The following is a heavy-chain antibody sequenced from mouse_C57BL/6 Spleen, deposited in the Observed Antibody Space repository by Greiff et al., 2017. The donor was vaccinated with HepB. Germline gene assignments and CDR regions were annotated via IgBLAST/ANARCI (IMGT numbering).Heavy chain of an antibody. J-gene: IGHJ3*01. Sequence: EVKLMESEGGLVQPGSSMKLSCTASGFTFSDYYMAWVRQVPEKGLEWVANINYDGSSTYYLDSLKSRFIISRDNAKNILYLQMSSLKSEDTATYYCARDRGDHSFAYWGQGTLVTVSA. V-gene: IGHV5-16*01. CDR2: INYDGSST. CDR3: ARDRGDHSFAY. CDR1: GFTFSDYY. D-gene: IGHD3-1*01.